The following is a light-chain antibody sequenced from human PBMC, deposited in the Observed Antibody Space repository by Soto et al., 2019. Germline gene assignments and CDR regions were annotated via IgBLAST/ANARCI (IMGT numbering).Light chain of an antibody. Sequence: QPVLTQSPSASASLGASVKLTCTLSSGHSSYAIAWHQQQPEKGPRYLMRLNSDGSHTKGDGIPDRFSGSSSGAERYLTISSLQSEDEADYYCQTWATGILLFGGGTKVTVL. CDR1: SGHSSYA. V-gene: IGLV4-69*01. CDR3: QTWATGILL. J-gene: IGLJ2*01. CDR2: LNSDGSH.